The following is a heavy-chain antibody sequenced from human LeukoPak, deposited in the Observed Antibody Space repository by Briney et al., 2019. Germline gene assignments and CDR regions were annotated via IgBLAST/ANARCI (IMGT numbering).Heavy chain of an antibody. CDR3: ARVLAAAGFDY. V-gene: IGHV4-4*07. CDR1: GGSISSYY. CDR2: IYTSGST. J-gene: IGHJ4*02. Sequence: SDTLSLTCTVSGGSISSYYWSWIRQPARRGVEGIGRIYTSGSTNYNPSLKSRVTISADKSKNQFSLKLSSVTAADTAVYYCARVLAAAGFDYWGQGTLVTVSS. D-gene: IGHD6-13*01.